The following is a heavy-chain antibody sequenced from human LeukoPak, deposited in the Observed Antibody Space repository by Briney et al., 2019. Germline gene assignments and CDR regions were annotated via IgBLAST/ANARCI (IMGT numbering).Heavy chain of an antibody. Sequence: PSETLSLTCTVSGGSISSGSYYWSWIRQPAGKGLEWIGRIYTSGSTNYNPSLKSRVTISVDTSKNQFSLKLSSVTAADTAVYYCARSSGGSCYGKVWCYYYYYMDVWGKGTTVTVSS. V-gene: IGHV4-61*02. CDR1: GGSISSGSYY. J-gene: IGHJ6*03. D-gene: IGHD2-15*01. CDR3: ARSSGGSCYGKVWCYYYYYMDV. CDR2: IYTSGST.